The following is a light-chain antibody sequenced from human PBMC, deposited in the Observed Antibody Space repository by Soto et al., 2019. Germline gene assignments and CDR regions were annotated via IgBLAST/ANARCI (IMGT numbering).Light chain of an antibody. CDR2: EGS. Sequence: QSALTQPASVSGSPGQSITISCTRTSSNFGSYNLVSWYQQHPGQAPKVIVYEGSERPSGVSNRLSGSKSGNTASLTISGLQAEDEADYYCCSYAGSSTWVFGGGTKLTVL. CDR3: CSYAGSSTWV. V-gene: IGLV2-23*01. CDR1: SSNFGSYNL. J-gene: IGLJ3*02.